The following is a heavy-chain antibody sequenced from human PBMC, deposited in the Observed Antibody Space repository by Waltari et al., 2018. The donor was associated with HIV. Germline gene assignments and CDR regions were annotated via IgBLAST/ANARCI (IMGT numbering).Heavy chain of an antibody. CDR3: ASRYSRSPESERVGVFWFDP. J-gene: IGHJ5*02. CDR2: ITPIFGNP. V-gene: IGHV1-69*01. D-gene: IGHD6-6*01. CDR1: GGSVRTYA. Sequence: QVQLVQSGGEVKKPGSAMRVSCKACGGSVRTYAMPWLRQAPGTGLEWMGGITPIFGNPVYAQKFQGRVRISADESTTTAYMELRTLTFDDTAVYYCASRYSRSPESERVGVFWFDPWGQGTLVTVSS.